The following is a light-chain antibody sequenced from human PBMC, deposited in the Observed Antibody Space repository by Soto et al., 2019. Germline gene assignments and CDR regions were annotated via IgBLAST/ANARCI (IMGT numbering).Light chain of an antibody. CDR3: QQLNIYPALL. J-gene: IGKJ4*01. CDR1: PGTASY. Sequence: DIQLTQSPSFLSASVGDRVTITCRASPGTASYLVWYQQKPGKAPKFLMYSTSTLHSGVPSRFRGSGSGTEFSLTISSLQPEDFATYSCQQLNIYPALLLGGGTKVEIK. V-gene: IGKV1-9*01. CDR2: STS.